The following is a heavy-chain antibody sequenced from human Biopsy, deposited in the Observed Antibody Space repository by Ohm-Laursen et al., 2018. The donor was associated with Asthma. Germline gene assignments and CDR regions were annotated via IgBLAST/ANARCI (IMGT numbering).Heavy chain of an antibody. CDR2: HDHEEGGT. V-gene: IGHV1-24*01. CDR3: ASDFPKDYVRYNFQF. J-gene: IGHJ4*02. Sequence: AASVKVSCKISGYSLTDSSMHWVRQAPGQGLEWMGGHDHEEGGTVNARRFQGRVTMTEDTSTDTAYMELSSLSSDDTAVYYCASDFPKDYVRYNFQFWGQGTLVTVSS. D-gene: IGHD4-17*01. CDR1: GYSLTDSS.